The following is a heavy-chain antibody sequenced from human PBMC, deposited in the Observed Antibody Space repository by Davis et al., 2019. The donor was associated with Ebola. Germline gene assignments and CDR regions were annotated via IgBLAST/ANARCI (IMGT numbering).Heavy chain of an antibody. J-gene: IGHJ5*02. CDR2: ITGSSDLT. CDR3: VKKGRLVPGDSWFDA. V-gene: IGHV3-23*01. D-gene: IGHD1-1*01. CDR1: GFTFSSYV. Sequence: GESLKISCAASGFTFSSYVITWVRQAPGKGPEWVSGITGSSDLTTYADSVKGRFTISRDNSKNTLYLQMNDLRVEDTVVYNCVKKGRLVPGDSWFDAWGQGTLVTVSS.